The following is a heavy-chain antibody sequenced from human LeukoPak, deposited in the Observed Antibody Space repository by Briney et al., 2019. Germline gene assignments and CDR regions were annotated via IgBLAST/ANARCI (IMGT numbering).Heavy chain of an antibody. Sequence: PGGSLRLSCAASGFTFSSYSMNWVRQAPGKGLEWVSYISSSSSTIYYADSVKGRFTISRDNAKNSLYLQMNSLRAEDTAVYYCARDQGGYDPGWFDPWGQGTLVTVSS. V-gene: IGHV3-48*04. CDR1: GFTFSSYS. CDR2: ISSSSSTI. J-gene: IGHJ5*02. D-gene: IGHD5-12*01. CDR3: ARDQGGYDPGWFDP.